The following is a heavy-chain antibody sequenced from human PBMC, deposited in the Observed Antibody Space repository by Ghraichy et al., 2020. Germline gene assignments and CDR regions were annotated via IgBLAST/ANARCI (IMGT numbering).Heavy chain of an antibody. D-gene: IGHD3-10*01. J-gene: IGHJ4*02. CDR3: ANPFGLDY. CDR1: GFTFSSHG. V-gene: IGHV3-30*02. Sequence: GGSLRLSCAASGFTFSSHGMHWVRQAPGKGLEWVAFIRHDGIYKDYADSVKGRFTISRDNSKNTLFLQMNSLRAEDTAVYYCANPFGLDYWGQGTLVTVSS. CDR2: IRHDGIYK.